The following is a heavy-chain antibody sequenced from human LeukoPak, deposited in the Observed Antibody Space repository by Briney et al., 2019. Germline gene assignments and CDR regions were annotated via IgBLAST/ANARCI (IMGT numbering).Heavy chain of an antibody. Sequence: GGSLRLSCAASGFTFSSYAMSWVRQAPGKGLEWVSAISGSGGSTYYADSVKGRFTISRDNSKNTLYLQMNSLRAEDTAVYYCAKDLRWAVPAAIRNDYWGQGPLVTVSS. CDR3: AKDLRWAVPAAIRNDY. J-gene: IGHJ4*02. CDR1: GFTFSSYA. CDR2: ISGSGGST. D-gene: IGHD2-2*02. V-gene: IGHV3-23*01.